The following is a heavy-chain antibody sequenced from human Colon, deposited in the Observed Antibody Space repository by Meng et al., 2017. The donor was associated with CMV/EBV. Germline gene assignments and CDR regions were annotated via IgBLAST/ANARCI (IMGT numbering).Heavy chain of an antibody. CDR1: GVSFSSHA. D-gene: IGHD1-26*01. Sequence: GESLKISCAASGVSFSSHAFHWVRQAPGKGLEWVARISYDGSNTYYADSVKGRFSISRDNSMNMLYLQVDSLQPADTAVYYCSRGNSALWDNDSFGQGTLVTVSS. V-gene: IGHV3-30-3*01. J-gene: IGHJ4*02. CDR3: SRGNSALWDNDS. CDR2: ISYDGSNT.